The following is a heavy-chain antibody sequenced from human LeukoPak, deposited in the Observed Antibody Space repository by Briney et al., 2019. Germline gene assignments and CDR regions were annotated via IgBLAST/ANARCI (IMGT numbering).Heavy chain of an antibody. Sequence: GASVKVSCKASGYTFTSYDINWVRQATGQGLEWMGWMNPNSGNTGYAQKFQGRVTITRNTSISTAYMELSSLRSEDTAVYYCAGGRGAARPRDAFDIWGQGTMVTVSS. D-gene: IGHD6-6*01. CDR1: GYTFTSYD. V-gene: IGHV1-8*03. CDR3: AGGRGAARPRDAFDI. J-gene: IGHJ3*02. CDR2: MNPNSGNT.